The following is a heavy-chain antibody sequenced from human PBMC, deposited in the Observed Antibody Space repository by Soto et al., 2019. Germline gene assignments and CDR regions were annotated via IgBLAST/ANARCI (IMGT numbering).Heavy chain of an antibody. CDR3: ASLPCSRVSCYWFSFSGMDV. J-gene: IGHJ6*02. D-gene: IGHD2-15*01. CDR1: GFSLSTSGVG. V-gene: IGHV2-5*02. Sequence: QITLKESGPTLVKPTQTLTLTCTFSGFSLSTSGVGVAWIRQPPGKALEWLALIYWDDDKRYRPSLESRLTISEDSSKCQVVLTLPHMLSVDTATSSCASLPCSRVSCYWFSFSGMDVWGPGTTVTVSS. CDR2: IYWDDDK.